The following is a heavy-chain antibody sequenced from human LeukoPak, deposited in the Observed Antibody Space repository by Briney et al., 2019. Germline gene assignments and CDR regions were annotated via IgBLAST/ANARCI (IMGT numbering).Heavy chain of an antibody. Sequence: GGSLRLSCAASGFTFSSNWMHWVRQAPGKGLVWVSRINSDGGSISYADSVKGRFTISRDNAKNTLYLQMNSLRAEDTAVYYCARDRGSLDFDYWGQGTLVTVSS. D-gene: IGHD3-10*01. V-gene: IGHV3-74*01. CDR3: ARDRGSLDFDY. CDR2: INSDGGSI. J-gene: IGHJ4*02. CDR1: GFTFSSNW.